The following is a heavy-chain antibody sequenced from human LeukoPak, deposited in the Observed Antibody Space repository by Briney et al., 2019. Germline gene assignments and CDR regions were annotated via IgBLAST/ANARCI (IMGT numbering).Heavy chain of an antibody. CDR2: ISYDGSNK. Sequence: GGSLRLSCAASGFAFSSYGMHWVRQAPGKGLEWVAVISYDGSNKYYADSVKGRFTISRDNSKNTLYLQMNSLRAEDTAVYYCANSVVAVPWPVFDYWGQGTLVTVSS. CDR1: GFAFSSYG. CDR3: ANSVVAVPWPVFDY. J-gene: IGHJ4*02. D-gene: IGHD6-19*01. V-gene: IGHV3-30*18.